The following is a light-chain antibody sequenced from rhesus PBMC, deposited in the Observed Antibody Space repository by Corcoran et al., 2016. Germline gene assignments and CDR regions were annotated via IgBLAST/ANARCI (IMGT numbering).Light chain of an antibody. CDR2: ADS. CDR1: NIGRKD. J-gene: IGLJ6*01. CDR3: QVWDSSSNTRV. Sequence: SNELTQPPSVSAASGQTARITCGGDNIGRKDGPRYQQKPAQAPVQVIYADSKRPSGIPERFSGSNSGNTATLTISGVEAGDEADYYWQVWDSSSNTRVFGSGTKLTVL. V-gene: IGLV3-25*01.